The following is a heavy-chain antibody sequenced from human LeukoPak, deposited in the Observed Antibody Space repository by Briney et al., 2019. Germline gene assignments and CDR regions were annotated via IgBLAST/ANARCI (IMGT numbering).Heavy chain of an antibody. CDR3: ATDPDHYYDSSGYYLGVFDI. D-gene: IGHD3-22*01. J-gene: IGHJ3*02. V-gene: IGHV1-69*01. Sequence: NYAQKFQGRVTITADESTSTAYMELSSLRSEDTAVYYCATDPDHYYDSSGYYLGVFDIWGQGTMVTV.